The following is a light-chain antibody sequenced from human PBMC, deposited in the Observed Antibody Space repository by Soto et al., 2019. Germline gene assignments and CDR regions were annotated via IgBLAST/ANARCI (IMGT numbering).Light chain of an antibody. CDR3: CSYAGSSTYV. CDR1: SNDVGSYKF. CDR2: EVT. V-gene: IGLV2-23*02. J-gene: IGLJ1*01. Sequence: QSALTQPASVSGSPGQSITISCTGTSNDVGSYKFVSWYQQHPGKVPKLMMYEVTKRPSGVSSRVSGSTSGNKASLTISGLQDEDEADYYCCSYAGSSTYVVGSGTKLTVL.